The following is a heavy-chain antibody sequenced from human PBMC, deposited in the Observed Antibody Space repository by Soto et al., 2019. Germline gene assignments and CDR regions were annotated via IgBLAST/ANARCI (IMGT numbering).Heavy chain of an antibody. CDR1: GGSISSSSYY. CDR2: IYYSGST. J-gene: IGHJ4*02. V-gene: IGHV4-39*01. Sequence: PSETLSLTCTLSGGSISSSSYYWGWIRQPPGKGLEWIGSIYYSGSTYYNPSLKSRVTISVDTSKNQFSLKLSSVTAADTAVYYCARHLPYSSSWFDYWGQGTLVTVS. CDR3: ARHLPYSSSWFDY. D-gene: IGHD6-13*01.